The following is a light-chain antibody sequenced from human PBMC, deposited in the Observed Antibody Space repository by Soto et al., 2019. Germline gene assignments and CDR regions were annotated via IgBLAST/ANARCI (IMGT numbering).Light chain of an antibody. CDR1: RSNIGDNY. J-gene: IGLJ1*01. CDR3: GTWDTSLSADV. Sequence: QSVLTQPPSVSAAPGQTVTISCSGSRSNIGDNYVSWYQQLPGTAPKLLISDNERRPSGIPDRFSGSKSGTTATLAITGLQTGDEAEYYCGTWDTSLSADVFAAGTKLTVL. CDR2: DNE. V-gene: IGLV1-51*01.